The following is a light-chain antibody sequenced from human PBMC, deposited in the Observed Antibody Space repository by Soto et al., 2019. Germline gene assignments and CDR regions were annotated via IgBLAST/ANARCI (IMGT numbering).Light chain of an antibody. V-gene: IGLV2-14*01. CDR2: EVT. CDR3: TSYTTSSTLEV. CDR1: SSDIGGYNY. J-gene: IGLJ3*02. Sequence: QSVLTQPASVSGSPGQSITISCTGTSSDIGGYNYVSWYQQHPSKAPKLMIYEVTNRPSGVSDRFFGSKSGNTASLTISGLQAEDEAHYYCTSYTTSSTLEVFGGGTKLTVL.